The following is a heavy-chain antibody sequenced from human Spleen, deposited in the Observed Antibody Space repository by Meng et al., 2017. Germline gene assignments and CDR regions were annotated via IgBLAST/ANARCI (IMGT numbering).Heavy chain of an antibody. CDR1: GGSLSGDY. V-gene: IGHV4-34*10. Sequence: QVQLQESGPGLVKPSGTLSLTCAVSGGSLSGDYWSWIRQPPGKGLEWIGEINHRGRTTYNPSLKSRVTISIDTSEKQFSLNLTSVTAADTAVYYCARDAGDFWGQGTLVTVSS. CDR2: INHRGRT. CDR3: ARDAGDF. J-gene: IGHJ4*02.